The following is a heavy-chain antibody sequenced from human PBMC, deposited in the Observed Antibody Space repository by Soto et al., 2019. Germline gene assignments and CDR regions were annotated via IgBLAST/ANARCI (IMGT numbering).Heavy chain of an antibody. CDR1: GGSISSDDYC. J-gene: IGHJ4*02. V-gene: IGHV4-30-4*01. CDR3: ASGPSGDKVGY. Sequence: QVQLQESGPGLVEPSQTLSLTCTVSGGSISSDDYCWSWIRQSPGKGLEWIGHIYDSGNNYSNPALNSLVTILRSTSTRQFSLRLGSVTAADAAVYDCASGPSGDKVGYWVQGTLVTVSS. D-gene: IGHD3-3*01. CDR2: IYDSGNN.